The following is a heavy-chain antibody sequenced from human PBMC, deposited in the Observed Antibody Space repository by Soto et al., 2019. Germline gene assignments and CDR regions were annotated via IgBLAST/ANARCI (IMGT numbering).Heavy chain of an antibody. CDR1: GYSFTSYW. CDR3: ERPGDDYDNSGMDI. Sequence: LGESLKISCKGSGYSFTSYWIIWVRQMPVKGLEFMGSIDPSYSYTNYSPSFQGHVTISSYNSISTSYLQLSSLKASDTAMYYFERPGDDYDNSGMDIWGQGTTVTVS. CDR2: IDPSYSYT. J-gene: IGHJ6*02. V-gene: IGHV5-10-1*01.